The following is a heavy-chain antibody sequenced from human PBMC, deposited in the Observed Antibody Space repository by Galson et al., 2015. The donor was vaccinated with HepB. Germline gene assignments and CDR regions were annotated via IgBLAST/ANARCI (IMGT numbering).Heavy chain of an antibody. CDR3: AKDPYLYSALAGTMAGFDS. CDR2: MSYDGSNK. CDR1: GFTFSNYG. D-gene: IGHD6-19*01. V-gene: IGHV3-30*18. Sequence: SLRLSCAASGFTFSNYGMHWVRQAPGKGLEWVAVMSYDGSNKYYADSVKGRFTISRDNSKNTLYLQMNSLRAEDTALYYCAKDPYLYSALAGTMAGFDSWGQGTLVTVSS. J-gene: IGHJ4*02.